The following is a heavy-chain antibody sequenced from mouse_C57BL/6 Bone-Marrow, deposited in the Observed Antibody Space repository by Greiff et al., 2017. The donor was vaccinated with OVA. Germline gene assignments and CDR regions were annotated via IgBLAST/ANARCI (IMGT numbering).Heavy chain of an antibody. CDR2: IYPGDGDT. CDR3: ARDSSGYRDY. D-gene: IGHD3-2*02. CDR1: GCAFSSYW. V-gene: IGHV1-80*01. J-gene: IGHJ2*01. Sequence: QVQLQQSGAELVKPGASVKISCKASGCAFSSYWMNWVKQRPGKGLEWIGQIYPGDGDTNYNGKFKGKATLTADKSSSTAYMQLRSLTSEDSAVYFCARDSSGYRDYWGQGTTLTVSS.